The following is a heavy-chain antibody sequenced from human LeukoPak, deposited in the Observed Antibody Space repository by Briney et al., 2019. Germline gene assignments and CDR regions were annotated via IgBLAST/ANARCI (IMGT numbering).Heavy chain of an antibody. Sequence: GGSLRLSCAASGFTFSSYWMSWVRQAPGKGLEWVANIKQDGSEKYYVDSVKGRFTISRDDAKNSLYLQMNSLRAEDTAVYYCARDSLGSKYYDFWSGYYTEEYYFDYWGQGTLVTVSS. CDR3: ARDSLGSKYYDFWSGYYTEEYYFDY. CDR2: IKQDGSEK. J-gene: IGHJ4*02. CDR1: GFTFSSYW. V-gene: IGHV3-7*03. D-gene: IGHD3-3*01.